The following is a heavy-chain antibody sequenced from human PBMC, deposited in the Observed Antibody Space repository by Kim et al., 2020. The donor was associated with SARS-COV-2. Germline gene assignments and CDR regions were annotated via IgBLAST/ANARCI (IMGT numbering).Heavy chain of an antibody. D-gene: IGHD3-3*01. CDR2: INPSGGST. Sequence: ASVKVSCKASGYTFTSYYMHWVRQAPGQGLEWMGIINPSGGSTSYAQKFQGRVTMTRDTSTSTVYMELSSLRSEDTAVYYCARDLIFGVVIKIFYGMDVWGQGTTVTVSS. J-gene: IGHJ6*02. V-gene: IGHV1-46*01. CDR3: ARDLIFGVVIKIFYGMDV. CDR1: GYTFTSYY.